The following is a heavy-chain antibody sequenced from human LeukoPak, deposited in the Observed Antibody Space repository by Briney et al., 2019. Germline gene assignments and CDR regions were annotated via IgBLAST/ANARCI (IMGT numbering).Heavy chain of an antibody. V-gene: IGHV4-4*02. CDR1: GGSISSSRW. J-gene: IGHJ3*02. CDR3: ARERSGSEIFARSFDI. D-gene: IGHD3-3*01. CDR2: IYHSGST. Sequence: NPSETLSLTCAVSGGSISSSRWWTWVRPPPGKGLEWIGEIYHSGSTNYNPSLKSRITISVDMSKNQFSLKLSSVTAADTAVYYCARERSGSEIFARSFDIWGQGTMVTVSS.